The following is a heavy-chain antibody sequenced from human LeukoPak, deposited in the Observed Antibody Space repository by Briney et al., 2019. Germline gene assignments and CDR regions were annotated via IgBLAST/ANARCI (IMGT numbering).Heavy chain of an antibody. J-gene: IGHJ1*01. CDR2: ISAYNGNT. Sequence: ASVKVSCKASGYTFTSYGISWVRQAPGQGLEWMGWISAYNGNTNYAQKLQGRVTMTTDTSTSTAYMELRSLRSDDTAVYYCARAHDSSGYYYVGYFQHWGQGTLVTVSS. CDR3: ARAHDSSGYYYVGYFQH. D-gene: IGHD3-22*01. V-gene: IGHV1-18*01. CDR1: GYTFTSYG.